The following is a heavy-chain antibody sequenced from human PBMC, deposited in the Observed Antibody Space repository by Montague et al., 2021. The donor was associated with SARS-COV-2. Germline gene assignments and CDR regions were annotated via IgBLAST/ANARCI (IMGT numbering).Heavy chain of an antibody. CDR1: GYTLTELS. Sequence: SVTVSCKVSGYTLTELSMHWVRQAPRKGLEWMGGFDPEDGETIYAQKFQGRVTMTEDTSTDTAYMELSSLRSEDTAVYYCAASTIFGVVIILDYWGQGTLVTVSS. D-gene: IGHD3-3*01. J-gene: IGHJ4*02. V-gene: IGHV1-24*01. CDR2: FDPEDGET. CDR3: AASTIFGVVIILDY.